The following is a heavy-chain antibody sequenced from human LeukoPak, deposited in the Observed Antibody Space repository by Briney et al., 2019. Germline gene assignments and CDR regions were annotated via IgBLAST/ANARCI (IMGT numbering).Heavy chain of an antibody. CDR1: GFTFSSYG. CDR3: ASLYCSGGSCPLRPDY. CDR2: IWYDGSNK. V-gene: IGHV3-33*01. J-gene: IGHJ4*02. D-gene: IGHD2-15*01. Sequence: PGGSLRLSCAASGFTFSSYGMHWVRQAPGKGLEWVAVIWYDGSNKYYADSVKGRFTISRDNSKNTLYLQMNSLRAEDTAVYYCASLYCSGGSCPLRPDYWGQGTLVTVSS.